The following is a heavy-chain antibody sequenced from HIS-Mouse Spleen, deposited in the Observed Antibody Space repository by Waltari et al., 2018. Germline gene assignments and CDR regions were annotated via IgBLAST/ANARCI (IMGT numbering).Heavy chain of an antibody. CDR3: ARTRGYWYFDL. J-gene: IGHJ2*01. CDR1: GGSISSSSYY. Sequence: QLQLQESGPGLVKPSETLSLPCTVSGGSISSSSYYWGWIRPPPGKGLEWIGSIYYSGSTYYNPSLKSRVTISVDTSKNQFSLKLSSVTAADTAVYYCARTRGYWYFDLWGRGTLVTVSS. CDR2: IYYSGST. D-gene: IGHD3-10*01. V-gene: IGHV4-39*01.